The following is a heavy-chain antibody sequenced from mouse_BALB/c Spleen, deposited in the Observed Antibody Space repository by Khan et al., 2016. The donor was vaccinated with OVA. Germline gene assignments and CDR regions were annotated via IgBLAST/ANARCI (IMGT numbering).Heavy chain of an antibody. J-gene: IGHJ4*01. CDR1: GYSITSDYA. CDR2: ISYSGST. D-gene: IGHD4-1*01. Sequence: EVQLQESGPGLVKPSQSLSLTCTVTGYSITSDYAWNWIRQFPGNKLEWMGYISYSGSTTYNPSLKSRISITRDTSKAQFFLQLKSVTSKDTATYYWASELGRYYALDYWGQGTSVTVSS. V-gene: IGHV3-2*02. CDR3: ASELGRYYALDY.